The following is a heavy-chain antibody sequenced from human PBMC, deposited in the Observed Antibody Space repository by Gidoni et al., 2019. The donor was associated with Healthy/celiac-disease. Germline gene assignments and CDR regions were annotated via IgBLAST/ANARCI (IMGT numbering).Heavy chain of an antibody. CDR3: ARAYSSSWYRGKFYYGMDV. V-gene: IGHV4-34*01. CDR1: GWSFSGYY. D-gene: IGHD6-13*01. Sequence: QVQLQQWGAGLLKPSETLSLTCAVYGWSFSGYYWSWIRQPPGKGLEWIGEINHSGSTNYNPSLKSRVTISVDTSKNQFSLKLSSVTAADTAVYYCARAYSSSWYRGKFYYGMDVWGQGTTVTVSS. CDR2: INHSGST. J-gene: IGHJ6*02.